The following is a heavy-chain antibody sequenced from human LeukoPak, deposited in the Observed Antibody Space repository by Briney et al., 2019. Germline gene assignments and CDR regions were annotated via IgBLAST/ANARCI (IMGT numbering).Heavy chain of an antibody. Sequence: PSETLSLTCNISTGSITDYYWSWIRQPPGKGLEWIGYLSYSGTANNNPSLRSRATLSVDTSKNQFSLRLNAVTAADTAEYYCARLRHSGGWQDWYFDLWGRGTLVTVSS. D-gene: IGHD6-19*01. J-gene: IGHJ2*01. CDR2: LSYSGTA. CDR3: ARLRHSGGWQDWYFDL. V-gene: IGHV4-59*01. CDR1: TGSITDYY.